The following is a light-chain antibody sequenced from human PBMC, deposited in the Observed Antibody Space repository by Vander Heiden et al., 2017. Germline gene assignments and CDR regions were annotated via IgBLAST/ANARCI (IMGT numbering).Light chain of an antibody. J-gene: IGLJ1*01. CDR2: GKN. V-gene: IGLV3-19*01. Sequence: SSELTQDPAVSVALGQTVMITCQGDSLRSYYASWYQQKPGQAPVLVIYGKNNRPSGIPDRFSGSSSGNTASLTITGAQAEDEADYYCNSRDSSGNHYVFGTGTKVTVL. CDR1: SLRSYY. CDR3: NSRDSSGNHYV.